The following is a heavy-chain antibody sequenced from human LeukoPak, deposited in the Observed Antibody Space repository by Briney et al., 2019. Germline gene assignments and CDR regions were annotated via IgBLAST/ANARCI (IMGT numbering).Heavy chain of an antibody. J-gene: IGHJ1*01. CDR2: IYYSGST. D-gene: IGHD5-18*01. Sequence: PSETLSLTCTVSGDSISSSSYYWGWIRQPPGKGLEWIGTIYYSGSTYYNPSLKSRVTISVDTSKKQFSLKLSSVTAADTAVYYCASMGVDTTMVTPEYFQHWGQGTLVTVSS. CDR3: ASMGVDTTMVTPEYFQH. CDR1: GDSISSSSYY. V-gene: IGHV4-39*01.